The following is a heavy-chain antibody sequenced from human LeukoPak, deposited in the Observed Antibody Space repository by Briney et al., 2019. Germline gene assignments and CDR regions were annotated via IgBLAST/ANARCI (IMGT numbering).Heavy chain of an antibody. CDR3: AGRELLAY. Sequence: GGSLRLSCAASGFTFSSYAMHWVRQAPGKGLEWVAVISYDGSNKYYADSVKGRFTISRDNSKNTLYLQMNSLRAEDTAVYYCAGRELLAYWGQGTLVTVSS. D-gene: IGHD1-26*01. CDR2: ISYDGSNK. J-gene: IGHJ4*02. V-gene: IGHV3-30-3*01. CDR1: GFTFSSYA.